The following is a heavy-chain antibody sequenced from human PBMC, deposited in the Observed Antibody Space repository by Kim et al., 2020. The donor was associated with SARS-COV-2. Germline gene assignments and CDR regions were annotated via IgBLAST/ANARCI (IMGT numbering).Heavy chain of an antibody. D-gene: IGHD2-2*01. V-gene: IGHV4-34*01. CDR1: GGSFSGYY. J-gene: IGHJ6*02. Sequence: SETLSLTCAVYGGSFSGYYWSWIRQPPGKGLEWIGEINHSGSTNYNPSLKSRVTISVDTSKNQFSLKLSSVTAADTAVYYCARVQYQLLWGAYYYYGMDVWGQGTTVTVSS. CDR3: ARVQYQLLWGAYYYYGMDV. CDR2: INHSGST.